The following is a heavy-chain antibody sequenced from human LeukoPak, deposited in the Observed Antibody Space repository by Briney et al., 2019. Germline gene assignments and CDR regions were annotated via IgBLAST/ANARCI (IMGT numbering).Heavy chain of an antibody. J-gene: IGHJ4*02. CDR1: GGSFSGYY. V-gene: IGHV4-34*01. CDR2: INHSGST. Sequence: SETLSLTCDVYGGSFSGYYWSWIRQPPGKGLEWIGEINHSGSTTYNPSLKSRVTISLDTSKKQLSLKLSSATAADAAVYYCARVPDGYNYFDYWGQGTLVTVSS. CDR3: ARVPDGYNYFDY. D-gene: IGHD5-24*01.